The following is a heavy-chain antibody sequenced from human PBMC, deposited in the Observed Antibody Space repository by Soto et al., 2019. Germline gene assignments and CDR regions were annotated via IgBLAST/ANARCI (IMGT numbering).Heavy chain of an antibody. V-gene: IGHV3-33*01. Sequence: QVQLVESWGGVVQPGRSLRLSCAASGFTFSSYGMHWVRQAPGKGLAWVAVIWYDGSTKYDADSVKGRFTISRDNSKNTLYLQMNSLIAEDTAVYYCARDGYVDTAMADCFDYWGQGTLVTVSS. J-gene: IGHJ4*02. CDR1: GFTFSSYG. CDR3: ARDGYVDTAMADCFDY. CDR2: IWYDGSTK. D-gene: IGHD5-18*01.